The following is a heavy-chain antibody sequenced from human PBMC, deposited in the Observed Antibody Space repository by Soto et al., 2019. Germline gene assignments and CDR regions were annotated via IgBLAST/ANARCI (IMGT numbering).Heavy chain of an antibody. V-gene: IGHV1-3*01. J-gene: IGHJ4*02. D-gene: IGHD2-21*02. Sequence: ASVKVSCKSSGYIFSIYAVHWVRQAPGQRLEWMGWMNAGNGNTKYSQNFQGRVTFTRDTSASTAYMELTSLTSEDTAVYYCARGGEYCGGDCYSDYWGQGTLVTVSS. CDR1: GYIFSIYA. CDR3: ARGGEYCGGDCYSDY. CDR2: MNAGNGNT.